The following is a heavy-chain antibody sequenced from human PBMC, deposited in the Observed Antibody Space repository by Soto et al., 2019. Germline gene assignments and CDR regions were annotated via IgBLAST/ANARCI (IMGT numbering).Heavy chain of an antibody. CDR3: AKDRGIAAAAFYYYYGMDV. CDR2: ISYDGSNK. J-gene: IGHJ6*02. V-gene: IGHV3-30*18. Sequence: PGGSLRLSCAASGFTFSSYGMHWVRQAPGKGLEWVAVISYDGSNKYYADSVKGRFTISRDNSKNTLYLQMNSLRAEDTAVYYCAKDRGIAAAAFYYYYGMDVWGQGTTVTVSS. CDR1: GFTFSSYG. D-gene: IGHD6-13*01.